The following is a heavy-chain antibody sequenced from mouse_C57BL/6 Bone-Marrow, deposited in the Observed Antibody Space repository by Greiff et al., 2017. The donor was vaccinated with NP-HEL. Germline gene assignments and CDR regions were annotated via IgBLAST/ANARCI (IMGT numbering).Heavy chain of an antibody. CDR2: ISDGGSYT. Sequence: EVQLVESGGGLVKPGGSLKLSCAASGFTFSSYAMSWVRQTPEKRLEWVATISDGGSYTYYPDNVKGRFTISRDNAKNNLYLQMSHLKSEDTAMYYCARELTTVVATNFDVWGTGTTVTVSS. CDR3: ARELTTVVATNFDV. D-gene: IGHD1-1*01. J-gene: IGHJ1*03. CDR1: GFTFSSYA. V-gene: IGHV5-4*01.